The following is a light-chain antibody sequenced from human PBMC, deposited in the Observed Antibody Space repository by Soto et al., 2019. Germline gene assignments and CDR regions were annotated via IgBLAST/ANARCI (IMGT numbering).Light chain of an antibody. Sequence: QSVLTQPRSVSGSPGQSVTISCTGTSSDVGGYNYVSWYQQHPGKAPRLIIYDVSQRPSGVPDRFSGSKSGNTASLTISGLQAEDEAEYSCCSSTDSYSLGFGTGTKLTVL. J-gene: IGLJ1*01. V-gene: IGLV2-11*01. CDR2: DVS. CDR1: SSDVGGYNY. CDR3: CSSTDSYSLG.